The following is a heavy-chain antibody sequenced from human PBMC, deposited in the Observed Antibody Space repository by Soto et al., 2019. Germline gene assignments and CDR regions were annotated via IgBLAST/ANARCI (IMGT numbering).Heavy chain of an antibody. V-gene: IGHV1-69*13. D-gene: IGHD5-18*01. CDR3: ARAGYSALYYYYYGMDV. CDR2: IIPIFGTA. CDR1: WDTFSRYA. J-gene: IGHJ6*02. Sequence: ASVQVSCKASWDTFSRYAISWVRQAPGQGLEWMGGIIPIFGTANYAQKFQGRVTITADESTSTAYMELSSLRSEDTAVYYCARAGYSALYYYYYGMDVWGQGTTVTVSS.